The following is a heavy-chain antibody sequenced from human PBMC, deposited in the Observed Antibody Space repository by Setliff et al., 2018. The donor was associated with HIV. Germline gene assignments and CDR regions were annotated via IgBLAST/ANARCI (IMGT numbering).Heavy chain of an antibody. CDR2: IWYDASKK. V-gene: IGHV3-33*06. Sequence: CAASGFTFNSYGMHWVRQAPGKGLEWVALIWYDASKKEYADSVKGRFNILRDDSKKTVDLQMNSLRAEDTAEYYCAKELAASGLGYFDPWGPGILVTVSS. CDR1: GFTFNSYG. J-gene: IGHJ5*02. D-gene: IGHD3-22*01. CDR3: AKELAASGLGYFDP.